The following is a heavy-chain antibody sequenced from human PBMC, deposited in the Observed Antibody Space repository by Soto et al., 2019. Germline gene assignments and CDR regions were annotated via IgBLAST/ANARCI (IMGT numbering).Heavy chain of an antibody. CDR1: GGTFSSYA. J-gene: IGHJ5*02. Sequence: SVKVSCKASGGTFSSYAISWVRQAPGQGLEWMGGIIPIFGTANYAQKFQGRVTITADESTSTAYMELSSLRSEDTAVYYCARDNRWTSTGTPVRGNWLDPWGQGTIVTVYS. D-gene: IGHD1-1*01. CDR3: ARDNRWTSTGTPVRGNWLDP. CDR2: IIPIFGTA. V-gene: IGHV1-69*13.